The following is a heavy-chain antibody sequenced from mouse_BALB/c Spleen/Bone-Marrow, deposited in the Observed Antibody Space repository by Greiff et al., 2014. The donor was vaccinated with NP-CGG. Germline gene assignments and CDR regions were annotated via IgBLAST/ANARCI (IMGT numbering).Heavy chain of an antibody. CDR2: INPGSGGT. Sequence: VQLQQSGAVLVRPGTSVKVSCKASGYAFTNYLIEWVKQRPGQGLEWIGMINPGSGGTNYNEKFKGKATLTADKSSSTAYMQLSSLTSDDSAVYFCARRDGPYFDYWGQGTTLTVSS. CDR1: GYAFTNYL. CDR3: ARRDGPYFDY. J-gene: IGHJ2*01. D-gene: IGHD1-2*01. V-gene: IGHV1-54*01.